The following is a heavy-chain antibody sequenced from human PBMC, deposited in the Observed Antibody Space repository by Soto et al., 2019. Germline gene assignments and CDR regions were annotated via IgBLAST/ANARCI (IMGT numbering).Heavy chain of an antibody. V-gene: IGHV4-59*01. J-gene: IGHJ6*02. CDR3: ARVGHYGSGSKYYGMDV. Sequence: SETLSLTCTVSCGSISSYYWSWIRQPPGKGLEWIGYIYYSGSTNYNPSLKSRVTISVDTSKNQFSLKLSSVTAADTAVYYCARVGHYGSGSKYYGMDVWGQGTTVTVSS. CDR2: IYYSGST. CDR1: CGSISSYY. D-gene: IGHD3-10*01.